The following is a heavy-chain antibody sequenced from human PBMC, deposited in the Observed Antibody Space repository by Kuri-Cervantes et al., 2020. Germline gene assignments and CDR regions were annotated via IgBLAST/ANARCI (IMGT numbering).Heavy chain of an antibody. D-gene: IGHD5-24*01. Sequence: MVSCNGSGYSFTSYWIGWLRQVPGKDLEWMGSIYTGDSDTRYSPSFQGQVTISADKSNTTAYLQWSSLKASDTAIYYCARQEGWVQEIASWGQGTLVTVSS. CDR1: GYSFTSYW. V-gene: IGHV5-51*01. CDR3: ARQEGWVQEIAS. J-gene: IGHJ4*02. CDR2: IYTGDSDT.